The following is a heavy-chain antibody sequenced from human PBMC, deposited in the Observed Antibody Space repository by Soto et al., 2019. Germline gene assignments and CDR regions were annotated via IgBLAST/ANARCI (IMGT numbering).Heavy chain of an antibody. J-gene: IGHJ6*02. CDR3: ATSTVIAAAGTLFNYYYGMDV. D-gene: IGHD6-13*01. Sequence: PSETLSLTCTVSGGSISSGGYYWSWIRQHPGKGLEWIGYIYYSGSTYYNPSLKSRVTISVDTSKNQFSLKLSSVTAADTAVYYCATSTVIAAAGTLFNYYYGMDVWGQGTTVTVSS. V-gene: IGHV4-31*03. CDR2: IYYSGST. CDR1: GGSISSGGYY.